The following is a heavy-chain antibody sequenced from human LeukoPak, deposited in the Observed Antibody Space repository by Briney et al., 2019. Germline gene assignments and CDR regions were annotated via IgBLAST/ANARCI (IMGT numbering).Heavy chain of an antibody. CDR1: GFTFSSYG. J-gene: IGHJ5*02. CDR2: ISYDGSNK. Sequence: GGSLRLSCAASGFTFSSYGMHWVRQAPGKGLEWVAVISYDGSNKYYADSVKGRFTISRDNSKNTLYLQMNSLRAEDTAVYYCVKDGTVVVVAATLSGWFDPWGQGTLVTVSS. CDR3: VKDGTVVVVAATLSGWFDP. V-gene: IGHV3-30*18. D-gene: IGHD2-15*01.